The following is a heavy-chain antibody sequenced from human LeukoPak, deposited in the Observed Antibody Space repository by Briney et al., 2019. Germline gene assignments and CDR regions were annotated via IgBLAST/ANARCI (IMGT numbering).Heavy chain of an antibody. V-gene: IGHV1-69*06. CDR3: ANFEIVGAPTDDY. CDR2: IIPIFGTA. Sequence: GASVKVSCKASGGTFSSYAISWVRQAPGQGLEWMGGIIPIFGTANYAQKFQGRVTMTRDTSTSTVYMELSSLRSEDTAVYYCANFEIVGAPTDDYWGQGTLVTVSS. D-gene: IGHD1-26*01. J-gene: IGHJ4*02. CDR1: GGTFSSYA.